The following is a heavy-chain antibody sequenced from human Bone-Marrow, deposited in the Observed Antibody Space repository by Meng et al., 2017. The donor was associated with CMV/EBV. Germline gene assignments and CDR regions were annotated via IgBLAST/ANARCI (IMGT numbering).Heavy chain of an antibody. D-gene: IGHD5-18*01. J-gene: IGHJ4*02. V-gene: IGHV4-61*01. Sequence: GSLRLSCTVSGGSVSSGSYYWSWIRQPPGKGLEWIGYIYYSGSTNYNPSLKSRVTISVDTSKNQFSLKLSSVTAADTAVYYCARSSYSYGSDYWGQGTLVTVSS. CDR1: GGSVSSGSYY. CDR3: ARSSYSYGSDY. CDR2: IYYSGST.